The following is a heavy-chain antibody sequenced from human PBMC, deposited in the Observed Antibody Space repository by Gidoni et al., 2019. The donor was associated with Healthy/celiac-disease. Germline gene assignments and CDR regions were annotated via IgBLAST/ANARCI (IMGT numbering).Heavy chain of an antibody. CDR3: ARDLVGATYDAFDI. CDR1: GFPVSSNY. J-gene: IGHJ3*02. D-gene: IGHD1-26*01. CDR2: IYSGGST. V-gene: IGHV3-53*01. Sequence: EVQLVESGGGLIQPGGSLRLSCAASGFPVSSNYMSWVRQAPGKGLEWVSVIYSGGSTYYADSVKGRFTIARDNSKNTLYLQMNSLRAEDTAVYYCARDLVGATYDAFDIWGQGTMVTVSS.